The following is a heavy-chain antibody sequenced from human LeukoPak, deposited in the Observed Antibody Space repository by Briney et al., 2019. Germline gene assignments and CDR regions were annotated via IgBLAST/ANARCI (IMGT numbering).Heavy chain of an antibody. CDR1: GFTFSSYS. D-gene: IGHD2-2*02. V-gene: IGHV3-21*01. Sequence: GGSLRLSCAASGFTFSSYSMNWVRQAPGKGLEWVSSINSSSSYIYYADSVKGRFTISRDNAKNSLYLQMNSLRAEDTAVYYCAREANIVVVPAAISAFDPWGQGTLVTVSS. CDR2: INSSSSYI. CDR3: AREANIVVVPAAISAFDP. J-gene: IGHJ5*02.